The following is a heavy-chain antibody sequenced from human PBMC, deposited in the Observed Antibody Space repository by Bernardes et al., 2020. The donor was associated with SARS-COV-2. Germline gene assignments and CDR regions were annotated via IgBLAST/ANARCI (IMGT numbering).Heavy chain of an antibody. J-gene: IGHJ5*02. V-gene: IGHV2-5*02. Sequence: GPTLVKPTQTLTLTCTFSGFSLSTSGVAVGWIRQPPGKALEWLAPIYSDDDKRYSPTLKSRLTVTKDTSTNQVVLTLTNVDPLDTATYYCAHRRPSTWEGDWFDPWGQGTLVTVSS. D-gene: IGHD6-13*01. CDR1: GFSLSTSGVA. CDR3: AHRRPSTWEGDWFDP. CDR2: IYSDDDK.